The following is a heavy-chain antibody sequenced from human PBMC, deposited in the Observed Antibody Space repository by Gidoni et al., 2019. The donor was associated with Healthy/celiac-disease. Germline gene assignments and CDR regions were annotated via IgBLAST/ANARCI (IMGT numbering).Heavy chain of an antibody. J-gene: IGHJ4*02. CDR2: IYYSGST. CDR1: GGSISSSSYY. CDR3: ASGGYSYGYDY. Sequence: QLQLQASGPGLVTPSATLSLTCTVSGGSISSSSYYWGWIRQPPGKGLEWIGSIYYSGSTYYNPSLKSRVTISVDTSKNQFSLKLSSVTAADTAVYYCASGGYSYGYDYWGQGTLVTVSS. V-gene: IGHV4-39*01. D-gene: IGHD5-18*01.